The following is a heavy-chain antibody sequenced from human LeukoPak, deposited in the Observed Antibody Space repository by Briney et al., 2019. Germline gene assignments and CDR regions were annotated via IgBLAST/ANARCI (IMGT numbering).Heavy chain of an antibody. V-gene: IGHV4-34*01. CDR2: INHSGST. D-gene: IGHD6-19*01. Sequence: PSETLSLTCTVSGGSIGSYYWSWIRQPAGKGLEWIGEINHSGSTNYNPSLKSRVTISVDTSKNQFSLKLSSVTAADTAVYYCATQWLGPYGYWGQGTLVTVSS. CDR3: ATQWLGPYGY. J-gene: IGHJ4*02. CDR1: GGSIGSYY.